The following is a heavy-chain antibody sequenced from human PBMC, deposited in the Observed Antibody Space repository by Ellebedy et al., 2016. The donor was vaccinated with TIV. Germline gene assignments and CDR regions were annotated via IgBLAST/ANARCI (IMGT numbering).Heavy chain of an antibody. J-gene: IGHJ4*02. CDR1: GFSLSNARLG. CDR2: IFSNDEK. CDR3: ARTGPSYDSSGFLD. V-gene: IGHV2-26*01. Sequence: SGPTLVKPTETLTLTCTASGFSLSNARLGVSWIRQPPGQALEWLAHIFSNDEKSYSASLKSRLTISKDTSKSQVVLTMTNMDPVDTARYHCARTGPSYDSSGFLDWGQGTLVTVSS. D-gene: IGHD3-22*01.